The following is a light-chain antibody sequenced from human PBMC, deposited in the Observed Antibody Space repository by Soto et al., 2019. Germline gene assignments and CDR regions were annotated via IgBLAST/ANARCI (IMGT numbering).Light chain of an antibody. V-gene: IGKV3-20*01. CDR3: QHLAT. CDR2: GAS. Sequence: EIVLTQSPGTLSLSPGGRATLSCRASQSVSSSYLAWYQQKPGQAPRLLIYGASSRATGIPDRFSGSGSGTDFTLTISRLEPEDFAVYYCQHLATFGQGTKVDIK. J-gene: IGKJ1*01. CDR1: QSVSSSY.